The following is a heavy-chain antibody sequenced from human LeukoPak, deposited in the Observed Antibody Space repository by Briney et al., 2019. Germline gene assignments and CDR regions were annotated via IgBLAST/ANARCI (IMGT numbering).Heavy chain of an antibody. J-gene: IGHJ6*03. CDR3: ARVRGYYYMDV. D-gene: IGHD3-10*01. CDR1: GFTFSSYA. V-gene: IGHV3-23*01. CDR2: ISGSGGST. Sequence: GGSLRLSCAASGFTFSSYAMSWVRQAPGKGLEWVSAISGSGGSTYYADSVKGRFTISRDIAENSLYLQMNSLRGEDTAVYYCARVRGYYYMDVWGKGTTVTVSS.